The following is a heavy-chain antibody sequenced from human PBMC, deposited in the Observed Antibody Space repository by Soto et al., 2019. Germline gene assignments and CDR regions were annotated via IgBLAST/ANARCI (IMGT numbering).Heavy chain of an antibody. CDR2: VYTDGTT. Sequence: EVQVVQSGGGLIQPGGALKLSCAVSGFTVSWNYMNWVRQAPGKGLEWVSVVYTDGTTYYADSVKGRFTISRDNSKTTLFLQMNSLRAEDTAIYYCARDVAAGSYYFDHWGQGSLVTVSS. CDR1: GFTVSWNY. D-gene: IGHD5-12*01. CDR3: ARDVAAGSYYFDH. V-gene: IGHV3-53*01. J-gene: IGHJ4*02.